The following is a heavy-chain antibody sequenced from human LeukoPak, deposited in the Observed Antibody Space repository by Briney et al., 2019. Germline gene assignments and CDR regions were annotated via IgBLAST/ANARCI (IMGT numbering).Heavy chain of an antibody. CDR2: ISWDGGST. CDR1: GFTFDDYA. Sequence: PGGSLRLSCAASGFTFDDYAMHWVRQAPGKGLEWVSLISWDGGSTYYADSVKGRFTISRDNSKNSLYLQMNSLRAEDTALYYCAKGGGPADYFDYWGQGTLVTVSS. J-gene: IGHJ4*02. D-gene: IGHD2-15*01. V-gene: IGHV3-43D*03. CDR3: AKGGGPADYFDY.